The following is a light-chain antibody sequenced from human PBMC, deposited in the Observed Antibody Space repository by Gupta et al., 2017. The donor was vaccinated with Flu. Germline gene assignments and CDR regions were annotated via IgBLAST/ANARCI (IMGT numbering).Light chain of an antibody. CDR2: QDS. CDR3: QAWDSSTVV. Sequence: SSELTPPPSVSVAPAQTASITCSGDKLGDKYACWYQQKPGQSPVLVLYQDSKRPSGIPVRFSGSNSGNTATLTISGTQAMDEADYYCQAWDSSTVVFGGGTKLTVL. V-gene: IGLV3-1*01. CDR1: KLGDKY. J-gene: IGLJ2*01.